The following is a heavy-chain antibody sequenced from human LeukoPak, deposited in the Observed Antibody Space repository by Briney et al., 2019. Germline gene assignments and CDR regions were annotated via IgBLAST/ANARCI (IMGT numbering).Heavy chain of an antibody. V-gene: IGHV4-34*01. Sequence: SETLSLTCTVSGGSISSYYWSWIRQPPGKGLEWIGEINHSGSTNYNPSLKSRVTISVDTSKNQFSLKLSSVTAADTAVYYCASTIFGVVIQTRWGQGTLVTVSS. CDR2: INHSGST. J-gene: IGHJ4*02. CDR1: GGSISSYY. D-gene: IGHD3-3*01. CDR3: ASTIFGVVIQTR.